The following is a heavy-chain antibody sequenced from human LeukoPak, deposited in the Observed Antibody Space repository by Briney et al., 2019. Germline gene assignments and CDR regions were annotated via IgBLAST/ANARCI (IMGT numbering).Heavy chain of an antibody. CDR3: GRARYNWNPVDY. V-gene: IGHV3-11*04. D-gene: IGHD1-20*01. CDR2: ISSSGSSM. CDR1: GVTFSSYA. Sequence: GGSLTLSCAASGVTFSSYAMSWIRQAPGKGLEWVSYISSSGSSMYNADSVKGRFTISRDNAKNSLYLQMNSLRAEDTAVYYCGRARYNWNPVDYWGQGTLVTVSS. J-gene: IGHJ4*02.